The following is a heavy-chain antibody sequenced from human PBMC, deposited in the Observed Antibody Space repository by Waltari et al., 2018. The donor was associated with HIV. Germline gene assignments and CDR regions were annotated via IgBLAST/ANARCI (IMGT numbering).Heavy chain of an antibody. CDR1: GDSVSSNSAA. CDR2: TYYRSKWYY. CDR3: ASDSLGNLAVAGFDY. J-gene: IGHJ4*02. Sequence: QVQLQQSGPGLVKPSQTLSLTCAISGDSVSSNSAAWHWIRQSPSRGLEWLGRTYYRSKWYYDYALSVKSQITLTPDTSKKQVSLPLNSVTPEDTVRYYCASDSLGNLAVAGFDYWGQGTLVTVSS. V-gene: IGHV6-1*01. D-gene: IGHD6-19*01.